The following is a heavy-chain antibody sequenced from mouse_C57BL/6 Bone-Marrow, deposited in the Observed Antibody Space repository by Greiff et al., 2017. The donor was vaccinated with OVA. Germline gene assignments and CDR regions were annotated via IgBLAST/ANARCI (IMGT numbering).Heavy chain of an antibody. V-gene: IGHV1-69*01. CDR2: IDPSDSYT. Sequence: VKLQQPGAELVMPGASVKLSCKASGYTFTSYWMHWVKQRPGQGLEWIGEIDPSDSYTNYNQKFKGKSTLTVDKSSSTAYMQLSSLTSEDSAVYYCARSDDGYYLDYWWWGQGTTLTVSS. CDR3: ARSDDGYYLDYWW. D-gene: IGHD2-3*01. CDR1: GYTFTSYW. J-gene: IGHJ2*01.